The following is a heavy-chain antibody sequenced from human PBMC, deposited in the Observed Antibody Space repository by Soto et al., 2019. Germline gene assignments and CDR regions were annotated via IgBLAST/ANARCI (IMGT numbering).Heavy chain of an antibody. CDR3: AHSLGSPYCSGGSCYGLDWFDP. CDR1: GFSLSTSGVG. Sequence: QITLKESGPTLVKPTQTLTLTCTFSGFSLSTSGVGVGWIRQPPGKALEWLALIYWDDDKRYSPSLKRRLANAKDPTKNQVVLTMTNMDPVDTATYYCAHSLGSPYCSGGSCYGLDWFDPWGQGTLVTVSS. CDR2: IYWDDDK. D-gene: IGHD2-15*01. V-gene: IGHV2-5*02. J-gene: IGHJ5*02.